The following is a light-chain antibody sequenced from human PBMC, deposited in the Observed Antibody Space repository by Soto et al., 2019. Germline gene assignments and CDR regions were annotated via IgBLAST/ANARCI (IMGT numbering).Light chain of an antibody. CDR1: SSDVGGYNY. CDR3: YLHRRKV. J-gene: IGLJ2*01. Sequence: QSALTQPPSASGSPGQSVTISCTGTSSDVGGYNYVSWYQQHPGKAPKLMIYEVTKRPSGVPDRFSGSKSGNTASLTVSGLQAEDEADYYCYLHRRKVFGGGTKLTVL. CDR2: EVT. V-gene: IGLV2-8*01.